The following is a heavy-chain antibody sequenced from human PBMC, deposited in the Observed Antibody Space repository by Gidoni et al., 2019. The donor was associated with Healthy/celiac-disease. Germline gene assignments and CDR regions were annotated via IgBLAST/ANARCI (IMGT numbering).Heavy chain of an antibody. J-gene: IGHJ5*02. CDR1: VGSFSGYY. V-gene: IGHV4-34*01. Sequence: QVQLQQWGAGLLKPSETLSLTCAVYVGSFSGYYWSWIRQPPGKGLEWIGEINHSGSTNYNPSLKSRVTISVDTSKNQFSLKLSSVTAADTAVYYCARGSRTTGRFDPWGQGTLVTVSS. CDR3: ARGSRTTGRFDP. CDR2: INHSGST. D-gene: IGHD4-4*01.